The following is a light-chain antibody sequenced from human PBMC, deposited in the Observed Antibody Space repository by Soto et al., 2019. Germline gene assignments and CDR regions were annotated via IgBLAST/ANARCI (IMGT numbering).Light chain of an antibody. CDR3: QQSYSTTIT. CDR1: QSIRSY. Sequence: IQMTQSPSSLSASVGDRVTITCRASQSIRSYLNCYQQKPGKAPNLLIYAASGLQTGVPSRFSGSGSGTDFTLSISSLQREDFATYYCQQSYSTTITFGQGTRLEIK. V-gene: IGKV1-39*01. CDR2: AAS. J-gene: IGKJ5*01.